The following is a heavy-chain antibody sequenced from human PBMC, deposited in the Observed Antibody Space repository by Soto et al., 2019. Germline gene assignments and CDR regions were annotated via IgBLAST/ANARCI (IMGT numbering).Heavy chain of an antibody. J-gene: IGHJ6*02. CDR2: IYYDGSA. CDR1: GGSISSSTYY. V-gene: IGHV4-39*01. CDR3: ARQEVLRYFDRPYGMDV. Sequence: PSETLSLTCTVSGGSISSSTYYWGWIRQPPGKGLECVGTIYYDGSAYYNPSLKSRVTISVDTSKNQFSLKLSSVTAADTAVYYCARQEVLRYFDRPYGMDVWGQGTTVTVSS. D-gene: IGHD3-9*01.